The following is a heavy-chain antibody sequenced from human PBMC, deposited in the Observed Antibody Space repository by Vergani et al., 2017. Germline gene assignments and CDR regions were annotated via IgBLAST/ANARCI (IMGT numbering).Heavy chain of an antibody. D-gene: IGHD6-19*01. CDR3: TRHGRSGWAGYFQH. J-gene: IGHJ1*01. CDR1: GVSIGSNSYY. CDR2: IYYTGTT. V-gene: IGHV4-39*01. Sequence: QLQLQESGPGLVKPSETLSLTCTVSGVSIGSNSYYWGWIRQPPGKGLEWIGTIYYTGTTYYNAAHKSRLTISVDTSKNQFSRNLTSVTAADTAVYYCTRHGRSGWAGYFQHWGQGTLVTASS.